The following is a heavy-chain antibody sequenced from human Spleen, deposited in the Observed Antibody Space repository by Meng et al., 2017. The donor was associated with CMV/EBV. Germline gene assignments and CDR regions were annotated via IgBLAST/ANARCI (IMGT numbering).Heavy chain of an antibody. CDR2: IRSKAHGGTT. D-gene: IGHD3-22*01. CDR1: GFSFRSYW. J-gene: IGHJ4*02. Sequence: GESLKISCVASGFSFRSYWMHWVRQAPGKGLEWVGFIRSKAHGGTTEYAASVKGRFAISRDDSRTIAYLQMNSLKTDDTAVYYCTRDYRYYDTSDYWPYYFDYWGQGTLVTVSS. CDR3: TRDYRYYDTSDYWPYYFDY. V-gene: IGHV3-49*02.